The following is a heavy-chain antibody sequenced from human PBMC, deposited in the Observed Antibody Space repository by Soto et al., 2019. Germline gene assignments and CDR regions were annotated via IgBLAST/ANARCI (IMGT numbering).Heavy chain of an antibody. CDR2: IYPGDSDT. CDR1: GYSFSGYW. V-gene: IGHV5-51*01. D-gene: IGHD6-19*01. J-gene: IGHJ4*02. CDR3: ARTSSGWFYFEY. Sequence: GESLKISCKGSGYSFSGYWIAWVRQMPWKGLEWVGIIYPGDSDTRYSPSFQGQVTISADKSISTAYLQWSSLKASDTAMYYCARTSSGWFYFEYWGQGPLVTVSS.